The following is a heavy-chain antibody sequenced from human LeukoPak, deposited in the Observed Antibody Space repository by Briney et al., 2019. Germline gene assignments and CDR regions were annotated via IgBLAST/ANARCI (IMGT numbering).Heavy chain of an antibody. V-gene: IGHV4-39*07. CDR2: IYYSGST. D-gene: IGHD3-3*01. CDR3: ASVRFLEWLLLYYFDY. CDR1: GGSISSSSYY. J-gene: IGHJ4*02. Sequence: PSETLSLTCTVSGGSISSSSYYWGWIRQPPGKGLEWIGSIYYSGSTYYNPSLKSRVTISVDTSKNQFSLKLSSVTAADTAVYYCASVRFLEWLLLYYFDYWGQGTLVTVSS.